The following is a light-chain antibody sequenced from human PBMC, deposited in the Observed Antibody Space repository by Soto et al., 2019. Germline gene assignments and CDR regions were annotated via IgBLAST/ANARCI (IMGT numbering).Light chain of an antibody. CDR2: AAS. CDR3: QNYNWPPFT. V-gene: IGKV1-27*01. J-gene: IGKJ3*01. Sequence: DIQMTQSPSSLAASVGDRVTISCRASKGIANYLAWYQQKPGKAPKLLIYAASTLQSGVSTRFTGGGSATDFSLTISSLQPEDVATYFCQNYNWPPFTFGPGTKVEIK. CDR1: KGIANY.